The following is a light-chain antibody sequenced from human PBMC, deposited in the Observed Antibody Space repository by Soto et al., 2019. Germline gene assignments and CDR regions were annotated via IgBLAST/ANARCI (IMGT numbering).Light chain of an antibody. CDR2: GAS. J-gene: IGKJ1*01. CDR1: QSVNAN. CDR3: QQYNTWLWT. V-gene: IGKV3-15*01. Sequence: EVVMTQSPATLSVSPGERATLSCRASQSVNANLAWYQQKPGQAPRLLIHGASNRATGIPARFSASGFGTEFILTISCLQSEDFAVYYCQQYNTWLWTFGQGPKVEI.